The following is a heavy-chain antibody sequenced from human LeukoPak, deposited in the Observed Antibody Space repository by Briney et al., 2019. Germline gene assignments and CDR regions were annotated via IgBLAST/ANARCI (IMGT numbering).Heavy chain of an antibody. CDR3: ASLVHENGGFWSGHYYGMDV. CDR1: GGSFSGYY. D-gene: IGHD3-3*01. V-gene: IGHV4-34*01. CDR2: INHSGST. Sequence: SETLSLTCAVYGGSFSGYYWSWIRQPPGKGLEWIGEINHSGSTNYNPSLKSRVTISVDTSKNQFSLKLSSVTAADTAVYYCASLVHENGGFWSGHYYGMDVWGQGTTVTVSS. J-gene: IGHJ6*02.